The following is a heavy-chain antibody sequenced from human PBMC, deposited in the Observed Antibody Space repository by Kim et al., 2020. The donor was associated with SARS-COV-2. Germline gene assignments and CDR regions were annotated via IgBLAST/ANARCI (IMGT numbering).Heavy chain of an antibody. D-gene: IGHD3-22*01. V-gene: IGHV4-59*01. CDR3: ARAHDSSGYYSLLFDY. J-gene: IGHJ4*02. Sequence: SLNGRVTISVDTSKNPSYLKLSSVTAADTAVYYCARAHDSSGYYSLLFDYWGQGTLVTVSS.